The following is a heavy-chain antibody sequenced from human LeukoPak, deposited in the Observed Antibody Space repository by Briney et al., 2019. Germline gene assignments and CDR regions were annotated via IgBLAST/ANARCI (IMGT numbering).Heavy chain of an antibody. CDR3: ARAHYDYVWGTPTSIDY. V-gene: IGHV1-18*01. J-gene: IGHJ4*02. Sequence: ASVTVSCKASGYTFTSYGISWVRQAPGQGLEWMGWISAYNGNTNYAQKLQGRVTMTTDTSTSTAYMELRSLRSDDTAVYYCARAHYDYVWGTPTSIDYWGQGTLVTVSS. D-gene: IGHD3-16*01. CDR1: GYTFTSYG. CDR2: ISAYNGNT.